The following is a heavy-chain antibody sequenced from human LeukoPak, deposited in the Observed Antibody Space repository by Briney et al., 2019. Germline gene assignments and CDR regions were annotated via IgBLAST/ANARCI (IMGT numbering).Heavy chain of an antibody. CDR3: LRDVDV. V-gene: IGHV3-30*03. J-gene: IGHJ6*02. CDR2: ISYDGSNK. CDR1: GFTVSSSY. Sequence: GGSLRLSCAASGFTVSSSYMSWVRQAPGKGLEWVAVISYDGSNKYYADSVKGRFTISRDNSKNTLYLQMNSLRAEDTAVYYCLRDVDVWGRGTTVTVSS.